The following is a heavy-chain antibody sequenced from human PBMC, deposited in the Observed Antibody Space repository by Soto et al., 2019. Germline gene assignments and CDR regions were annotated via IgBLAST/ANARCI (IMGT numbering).Heavy chain of an antibody. J-gene: IGHJ4*02. CDR1: GGSFSGYY. CDR2: INHSGST. V-gene: IGHV4-34*01. D-gene: IGHD2-8*02. Sequence: SETLSLTCAVYGGSFSGYYWTWIRQPPGTGLEWIGEINHSGSTNYNPSLKSRVTISVDTSKNQFSLKLTSVTAADTAVYYCARDIITGLFDYWGQGTLVTGSS. CDR3: ARDIITGLFDY.